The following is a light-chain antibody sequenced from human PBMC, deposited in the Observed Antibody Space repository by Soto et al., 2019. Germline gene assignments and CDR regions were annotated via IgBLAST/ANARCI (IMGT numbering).Light chain of an antibody. CDR1: ESIGSK. Sequence: EIVMTQSPAALSMSPGERATLSCRASESIGSKLAWYQQKPGQAPRLLIYGASTRATGIPARFSGSGSGTEFTLTITSLQSEDLAVYYCQQYHDWPLFGPGTKMDIK. J-gene: IGKJ3*01. V-gene: IGKV3D-15*01. CDR3: QQYHDWPL. CDR2: GAS.